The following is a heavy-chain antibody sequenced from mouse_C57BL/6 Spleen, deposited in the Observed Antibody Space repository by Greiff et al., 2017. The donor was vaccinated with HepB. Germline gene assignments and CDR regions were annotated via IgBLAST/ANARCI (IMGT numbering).Heavy chain of an antibody. CDR1: GYTFTTYP. Sequence: QVQLKQSGAELVKPGASVKMSCKASGYTFTTYPIEWMKQNHGKSLEWIGNFHPYNDDTKYNEKFKGKATLTLEKSSSTVYLELSRLTSDDSAVYYCAIGYYGSSHWYFDVWGTGTTVTVSS. D-gene: IGHD1-1*01. V-gene: IGHV1-47*01. J-gene: IGHJ1*03. CDR3: AIGYYGSSHWYFDV. CDR2: FHPYNDDT.